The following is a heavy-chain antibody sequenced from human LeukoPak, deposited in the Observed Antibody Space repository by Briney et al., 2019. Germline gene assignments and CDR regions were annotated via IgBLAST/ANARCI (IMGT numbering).Heavy chain of an antibody. J-gene: IGHJ4*02. V-gene: IGHV4-61*01. CDR2: IYYSGST. D-gene: IGHD6-19*01. Sequence: SETLSLTCTVSGGSVSSGSYYWSWIRQPPGKGLEWIGYIYYSGSTNYNPSLKSRVTISVDTSKNQFSLKLSSVTAADTAVYYCAGILYRAVPGTDYWGQGTLVTVSS. CDR3: AGILYRAVPGTDY. CDR1: GGSVSSGSYY.